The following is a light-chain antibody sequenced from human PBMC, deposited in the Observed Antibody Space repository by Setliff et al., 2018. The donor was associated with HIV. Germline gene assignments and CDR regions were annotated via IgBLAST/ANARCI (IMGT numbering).Light chain of an antibody. CDR3: SSYTSIYTYV. Sequence: QSALAQPASVSGSPGQSITMSCTGTSSDFGGYNYVSWYQQLPGKAPKLIIYEVSNRPSGDSNRFSGSKSGNTASLTISGLQAEDEADYYCSSYTSIYTYVFGTGTKVTVL. CDR2: EVS. CDR1: SSDFGGYNY. J-gene: IGLJ1*01. V-gene: IGLV2-14*01.